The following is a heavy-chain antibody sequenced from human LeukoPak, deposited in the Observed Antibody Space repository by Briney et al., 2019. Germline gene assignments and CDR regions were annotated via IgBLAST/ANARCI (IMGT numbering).Heavy chain of an antibody. V-gene: IGHV3-53*01. CDR3: AMGYSSGWYGGH. CDR1: GFTVSNYH. CDR2: IYSGGST. J-gene: IGHJ4*02. D-gene: IGHD6-19*01. Sequence: GGSLRLSCAASGFTVSNYHMSWVRQAPGKGLEWVSVIYSGGSTYYADSVKGRFTISRDNSKNTLYLQMNSLRAGDTAVYYCAMGYSSGWYGGHWGQGTLVTVSS.